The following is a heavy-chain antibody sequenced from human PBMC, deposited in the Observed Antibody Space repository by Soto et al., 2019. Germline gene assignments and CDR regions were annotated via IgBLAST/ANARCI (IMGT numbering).Heavy chain of an antibody. CDR1: GESFSGYY. D-gene: IGHD5-18*01. Sequence: SETLSLTCAVYGESFSGYYWSWIRQPPGKGLEWIGEINHSGSTNYNPSLKSRVTISVDTSKNQFSLKLSSVTAADTAVYYCARGGGYSYYYYGMDVWGQGTTVTVSS. CDR3: ARGGGYSYYYYGMDV. V-gene: IGHV4-34*01. CDR2: INHSGST. J-gene: IGHJ6*02.